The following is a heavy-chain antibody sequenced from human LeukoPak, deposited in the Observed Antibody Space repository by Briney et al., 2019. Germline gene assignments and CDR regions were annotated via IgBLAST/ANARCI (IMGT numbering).Heavy chain of an antibody. CDR3: ARLYYDSSGYTPLDY. CDR2: IIPIFGTA. CDR1: GGTFSSYA. D-gene: IGHD3-22*01. J-gene: IGHJ4*02. V-gene: IGHV1-69*05. Sequence: GASVKVSCKASGGTFSSYAISWVRQAPGQGLEWMGRIIPIFGTANYAQKFQGRVTITTDESTSTAYMELSSLSSEDTAVYYCARLYYDSSGYTPLDYWGQGTLVTVSS.